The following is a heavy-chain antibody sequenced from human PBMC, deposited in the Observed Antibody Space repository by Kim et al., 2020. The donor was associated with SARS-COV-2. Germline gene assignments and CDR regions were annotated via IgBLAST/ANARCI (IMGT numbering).Heavy chain of an antibody. Sequence: GGSLRLSCAASGFTFSSYSMNWVRQAPGKGLEWVSYISSSSSTIYYADSVKGRFTISRDNAKNSLYLQMNSLRDEDTAVYYCARDTRGRPRSGYYYGMDVWGQGTTVTVSS. CDR2: ISSSSSTI. D-gene: IGHD2-15*01. CDR1: GFTFSSYS. CDR3: ARDTRGRPRSGYYYGMDV. J-gene: IGHJ6*02. V-gene: IGHV3-48*02.